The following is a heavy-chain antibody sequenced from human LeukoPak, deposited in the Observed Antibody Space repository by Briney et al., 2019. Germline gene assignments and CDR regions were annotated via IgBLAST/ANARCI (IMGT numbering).Heavy chain of an antibody. Sequence: SETVSLTCAVSGYSISSGYYWGWIRQPPGKGLEWIGSIYHSGSTYYNPSLKSRVTISVDTSKNQFSLKLSSVTAADTAVYCCAVLTGTYSWFDCWGQGSLDTVSS. CDR1: GYSISSGYY. CDR3: AVLTGTYSWFDC. J-gene: IGHJ4*02. D-gene: IGHD1-7*01. CDR2: IYHSGST. V-gene: IGHV4-38-2*01.